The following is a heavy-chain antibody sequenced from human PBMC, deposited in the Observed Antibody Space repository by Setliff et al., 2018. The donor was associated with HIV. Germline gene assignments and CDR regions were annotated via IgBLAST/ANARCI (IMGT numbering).Heavy chain of an antibody. V-gene: IGHV3-23*01. Sequence: GGSLRLSCAASGFTFSDYDMSWVRQAPGKGLQWVSSVSGSGGTTKYADLAKGRFIISGDNDKSMLYLQMNSLRAEDTAVLYCARDGCYIGRGYWGQGTLVTVSS. CDR2: VSGSGGTT. D-gene: IGHD2-2*02. CDR3: ARDGCYIGRGY. J-gene: IGHJ4*02. CDR1: GFTFSDYD.